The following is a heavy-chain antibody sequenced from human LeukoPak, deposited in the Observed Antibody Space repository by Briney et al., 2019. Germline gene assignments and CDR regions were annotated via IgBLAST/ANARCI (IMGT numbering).Heavy chain of an antibody. CDR3: ARDQGDGYNLYYYGKDV. V-gene: IGHV1-69*13. CDR2: IIPIFGTA. J-gene: IGHJ6*02. D-gene: IGHD5-24*01. Sequence: ASVKVSCKASGGTFSSYAISWVRQAPGQGLEWMGGIIPIFGTANYAQKFQGRVTITADESTSTAYMELSSLRSEDTAVYYCARDQGDGYNLYYYGKDVWGQGTTVTVSS. CDR1: GGTFSSYA.